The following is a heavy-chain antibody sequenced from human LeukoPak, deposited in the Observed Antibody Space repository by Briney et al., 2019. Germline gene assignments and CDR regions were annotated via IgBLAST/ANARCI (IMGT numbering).Heavy chain of an antibody. CDR2: IYPGDSDT. J-gene: IGHJ4*02. CDR3: ARHDSAGGFDF. D-gene: IGHD1-14*01. V-gene: IGHV5-51*01. Sequence: GESLQISCQVSGYTFINYWIGWVRPVPGKGLEWMGIIYPGDSDTRYSPSFQGQVTISADKSISTAYLQWSSLKASDTAMYYCARHDSAGGFDFWGQGTLVTVSS. CDR1: GYTFINYW.